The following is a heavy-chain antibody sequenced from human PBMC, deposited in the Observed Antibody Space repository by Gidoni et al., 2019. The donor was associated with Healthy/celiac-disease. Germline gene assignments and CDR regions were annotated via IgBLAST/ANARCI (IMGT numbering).Heavy chain of an antibody. V-gene: IGHV3-23*01. CDR2: ISGSGGST. Sequence: EVQLFESGVGLVHPGGSLRLSCAASGFPFSSYAMSWVRQAPGKGLEGVSAISGSGGSTYYADSVKGRFTISRDNSKNTLYLQMNSLRAEDTAVYYCAKEKRSSPEDYGMDVWGQGTTVTVSS. CDR1: GFPFSSYA. CDR3: AKEKRSSPEDYGMDV. J-gene: IGHJ6*02. D-gene: IGHD2-2*01.